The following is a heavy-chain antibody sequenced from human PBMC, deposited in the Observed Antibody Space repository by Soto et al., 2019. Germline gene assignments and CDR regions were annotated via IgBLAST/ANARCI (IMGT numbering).Heavy chain of an antibody. D-gene: IGHD1-26*01. CDR2: IIPIFGTA. CDR1: GGTFSSYA. Sequence: QVQLVQSGAEVKKPGSSVKVSCKASGGTFSSYAISWVRQAPGQGLEWMGGIIPIFGTADYAQKFQGRVTITADASTSTAYMELSRLRSEDTAVYYCASHSGSSPEGRYYYGMDVWGQGTTVTVSS. J-gene: IGHJ6*02. V-gene: IGHV1-69*12. CDR3: ASHSGSSPEGRYYYGMDV.